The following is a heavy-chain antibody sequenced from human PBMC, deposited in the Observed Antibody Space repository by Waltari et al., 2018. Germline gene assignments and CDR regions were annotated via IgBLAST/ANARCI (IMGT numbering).Heavy chain of an antibody. J-gene: IGHJ4*02. CDR1: GGSFSGYY. CDR2: INHSGST. D-gene: IGHD3-16*02. V-gene: IGHV4-34*01. CDR3: ARGRGHYDYVWGSYRYTGPLFDY. Sequence: QVQLQQWGAGLLKPSETLSLTCAVYGGSFSGYYWSWIRQPPGTGLEWIGEINHSGSTNYNPSLKSRVTISVDTSKNQFSLKLSSVTAADTAVYYCARGRGHYDYVWGSYRYTGPLFDYWGQGTLVTVSS.